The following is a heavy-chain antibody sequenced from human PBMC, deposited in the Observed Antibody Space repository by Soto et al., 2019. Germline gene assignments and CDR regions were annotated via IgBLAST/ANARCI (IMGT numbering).Heavy chain of an antibody. J-gene: IGHJ4*01. CDR3: ATYYESSGYRFDY. CDR1: GGSVSSGSYY. Sequence: SETLSLTCTVSGGSVSSGSYYWSWIRQPPGKGLEWIGYIYHGGSTNYNPSLKSRVTLSVDKSKNQFSLKLTSVTAADTAVYYCATYYESSGYRFDYWGHGILVTISS. D-gene: IGHD3-22*01. V-gene: IGHV4-61*01. CDR2: IYHGGST.